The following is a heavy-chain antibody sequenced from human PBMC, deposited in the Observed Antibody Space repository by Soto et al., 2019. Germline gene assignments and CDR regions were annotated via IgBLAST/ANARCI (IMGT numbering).Heavy chain of an antibody. CDR3: ATGSWSYYYYYYGMDV. J-gene: IGHJ6*02. Sequence: SETLSLTCTVSGGSISSYYWSWIRQPPGKGLEWIGYIYYSGSTNYNPSLKSRVTISVDTSKNQFSLKLSSVTAADTAVYYCATGSWSYYYYYYGMDVWGQGTTVTVSS. CDR1: GGSISSYY. V-gene: IGHV4-59*01. D-gene: IGHD3-10*01. CDR2: IYYSGST.